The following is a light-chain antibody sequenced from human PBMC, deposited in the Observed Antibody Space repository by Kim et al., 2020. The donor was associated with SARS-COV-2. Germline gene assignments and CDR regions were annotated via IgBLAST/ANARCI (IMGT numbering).Light chain of an antibody. CDR2: GAS. Sequence: SPGERATLAGRASQSVSSNLACYQQKPGQAPRLLIYGASTRATGIPARFSGSGSGTEFTLTISSLQSEDFAVYYCQQYNNWPSWTFGQGTKVDIK. CDR3: QQYNNWPSWT. CDR1: QSVSSN. V-gene: IGKV3-15*01. J-gene: IGKJ1*01.